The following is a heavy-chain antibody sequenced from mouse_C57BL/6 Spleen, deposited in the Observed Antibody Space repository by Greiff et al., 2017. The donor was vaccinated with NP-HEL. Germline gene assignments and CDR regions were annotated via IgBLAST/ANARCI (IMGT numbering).Heavy chain of an antibody. D-gene: IGHD1-1*01. V-gene: IGHV1-59*01. CDR2: IDPSDSYT. CDR3: ASDYGSSYEWYFDV. J-gene: IGHJ1*03. CDR1: GYTFTSYW. Sequence: QVQLQQPGAELVRPGTSVKLSCKASGYTFTSYWMHWVKQRPGQGLEWIGVIDPSDSYTNYNQQFKGKATLTVDTSSSTAYMQLRSLTSEDSAVYYCASDYGSSYEWYFDVWGTGTTVTVSS.